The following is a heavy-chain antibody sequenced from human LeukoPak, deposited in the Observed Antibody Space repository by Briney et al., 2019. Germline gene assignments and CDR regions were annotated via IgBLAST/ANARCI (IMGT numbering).Heavy chain of an antibody. V-gene: IGHV4-4*07. J-gene: IGHJ4*02. CDR2: IYTSGST. D-gene: IGHD6-19*01. Sequence: SETLSLTCTVSGGSISSYYWSWIRQPAGKGLEWIGRIYTSGSTNYNPSLKSRVTMSVDTSKNQVSLKLSSVTAADTAVYYCARDRKYSSGWFNFDYWGQGTLVTVSS. CDR3: ARDRKYSSGWFNFDY. CDR1: GGSISSYY.